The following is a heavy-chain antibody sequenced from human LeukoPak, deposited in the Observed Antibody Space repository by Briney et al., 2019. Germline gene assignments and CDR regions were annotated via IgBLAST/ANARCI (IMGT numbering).Heavy chain of an antibody. CDR3: ARGSTYYDSSGQVPFDY. Sequence: PGGSLRLSCAVSGFTFSGFWMSWSRQAPGKGLEWVASINSDGSEGYYADVVKGRFTISRDNAKNSLYLQINSLRAEDTAVYYCARGSTYYDSSGQVPFDYWGQGTLVTVSS. J-gene: IGHJ4*02. CDR2: INSDGSEG. D-gene: IGHD3-22*01. V-gene: IGHV3-7*01. CDR1: GFTFSGFW.